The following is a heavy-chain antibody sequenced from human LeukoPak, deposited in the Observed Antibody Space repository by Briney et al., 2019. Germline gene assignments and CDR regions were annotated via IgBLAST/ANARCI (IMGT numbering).Heavy chain of an antibody. CDR1: GFTFSDKW. V-gene: IGHV3-7*03. CDR2: IKKDGSQK. D-gene: IGHD1-26*01. J-gene: IGHJ5*02. CDR3: ARVGWELLNLHFDP. Sequence: GGSLRLSCVASGFTFSDKWMSWVRQAPGKGPEWVASIKKDGSQKYYVDSVKGRFTISRDNAQNSLYLQMNSLRVEDTAIYSCARVGWELLNLHFDPWGQGTLVTVSS.